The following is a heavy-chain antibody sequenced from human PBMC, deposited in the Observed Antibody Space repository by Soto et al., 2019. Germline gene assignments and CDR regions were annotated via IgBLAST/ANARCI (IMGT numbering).Heavy chain of an antibody. J-gene: IGHJ4*02. CDR2: IYPGDSDT. Sequence: GESLKISCKGSGYSFASYWIGWVRQMPGKGLEWMGIIYPGDSDTRYSPSFQGQVTISADKSISTAYLQRSSLKASDTAMYYCARRHYYDSSGYPVVYYFDYWGQGTLVTVSS. CDR3: ARRHYYDSSGYPVVYYFDY. D-gene: IGHD3-22*01. V-gene: IGHV5-51*01. CDR1: GYSFASYW.